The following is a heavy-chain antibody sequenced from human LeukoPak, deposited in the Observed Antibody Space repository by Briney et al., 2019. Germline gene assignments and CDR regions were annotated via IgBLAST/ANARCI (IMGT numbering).Heavy chain of an antibody. J-gene: IGHJ4*02. CDR1: GGSISSYY. V-gene: IGHV4-59*01. Sequence: SETLSLTCTVSGGSISSYYWSWIRQPPGKGLEWIGYIYYSGSTNYNPPLKSRVTISVDTSKNQFSLKLSSVTAADTAVYYCARGRVVPDYWGQGTLVTVSS. CDR2: IYYSGST. D-gene: IGHD2-2*01. CDR3: ARGRVVPDY.